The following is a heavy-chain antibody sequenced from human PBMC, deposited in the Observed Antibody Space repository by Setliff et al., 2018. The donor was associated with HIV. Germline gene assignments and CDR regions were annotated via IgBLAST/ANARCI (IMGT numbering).Heavy chain of an antibody. D-gene: IGHD3-16*01. V-gene: IGHV4-34*01. Sequence: SETLSLTCAVYGGSFSGYYWSWIRQPPGKGLEWIGEINHSGSTNYNLSLKSRVTISVDTSKNQFSLKLSTVTAADTAVYYCARGSRLRLKYNWFDPWGQGTLVTVS. CDR1: GGSFSGYY. CDR2: INHSGST. CDR3: ARGSRLRLKYNWFDP. J-gene: IGHJ5*02.